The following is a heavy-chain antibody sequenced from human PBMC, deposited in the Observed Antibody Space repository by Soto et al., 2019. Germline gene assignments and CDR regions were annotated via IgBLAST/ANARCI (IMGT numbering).Heavy chain of an antibody. CDR1: GGTFSSYT. V-gene: IGHV1-69*02. J-gene: IGHJ5*02. D-gene: IGHD2-2*01. CDR3: ARGPDIVVVPAASGGVDWFDP. CDR2: IIPILGIA. Sequence: GASVKVSCKASGGTFSSYTISWVRQAPGQGREWMGRIIPILGIANYAQKFQGRVTITEDKSTSTADMELSSLRSEDTAVYYCARGPDIVVVPAASGGVDWFDPWGKGTLVTVSS.